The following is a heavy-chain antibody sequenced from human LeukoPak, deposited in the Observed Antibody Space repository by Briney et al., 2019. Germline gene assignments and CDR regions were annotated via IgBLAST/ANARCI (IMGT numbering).Heavy chain of an antibody. V-gene: IGHV3-15*01. J-gene: IGHJ5*02. CDR3: TTDLPP. CDR2: IRSKIDSGTT. CDR1: GFTLRKVW. Sequence: PGGSLRLSCAASGFTLRKVWMAWVRHAPGKGLEWVGRIRSKIDSGTTDYAAPVKGRFTISRGDSKNTLYLQMNSLKIEDTAVYYCTTDLPPWGQGTLITVSS.